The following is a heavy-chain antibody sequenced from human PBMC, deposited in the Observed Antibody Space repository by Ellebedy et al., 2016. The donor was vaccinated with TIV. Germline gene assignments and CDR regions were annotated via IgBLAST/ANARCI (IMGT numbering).Heavy chain of an antibody. J-gene: IGHJ4*02. Sequence: SVKVSXXASGFTFTSSAVQWVRQARGQRLEWIGWIVVGSGNTNYAQKFQERVTITRDMSTSTAYMELSSLRSEDTAVYYCAAFPHPRYNWKSFDYWGQGTLVTVSS. V-gene: IGHV1-58*01. D-gene: IGHD1-20*01. CDR3: AAFPHPRYNWKSFDY. CDR2: IVVGSGNT. CDR1: GFTFTSSA.